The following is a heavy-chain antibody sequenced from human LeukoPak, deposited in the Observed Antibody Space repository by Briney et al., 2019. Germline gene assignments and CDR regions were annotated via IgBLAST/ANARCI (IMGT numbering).Heavy chain of an antibody. V-gene: IGHV3-7*05. CDR1: GFTFSSSW. J-gene: IGHJ5*02. CDR3: FGGASSSA. CDR2: INPDGSEK. Sequence: PGGSLRLSCATSGFTFSSSWMFWARQAPGKGLQWVATINPDGSEKYHVDSVRGRFSISRDNAKNFLYLQMTSLRAEDTAVYYCFGGASSSAWGQGALVTVS. D-gene: IGHD4/OR15-4a*01.